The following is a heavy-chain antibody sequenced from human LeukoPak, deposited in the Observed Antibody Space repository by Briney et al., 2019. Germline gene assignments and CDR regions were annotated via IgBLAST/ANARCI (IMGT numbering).Heavy chain of an antibody. V-gene: IGHV3-23*01. CDR3: AKDAPDNIVVVPAANS. Sequence: QSGGSLRLSCAASGFTFSSYAMSGVRQAPGKGLEWVSAISGSGGSTYCADSVNGRFTLSRDNSKNTLYLQMNSLRAEDMAVYYCAKDAPDNIVVVPAANSWGQGTLVTVSS. J-gene: IGHJ4*02. CDR1: GFTFSSYA. CDR2: ISGSGGST. D-gene: IGHD2-2*01.